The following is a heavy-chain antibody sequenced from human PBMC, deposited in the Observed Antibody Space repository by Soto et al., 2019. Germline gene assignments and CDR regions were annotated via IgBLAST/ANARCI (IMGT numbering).Heavy chain of an antibody. CDR2: ISAYNGNT. Sequence: DSVWVSCKARGYRFNSNGIKSTRQAHGQGLELMGWISAYNGNTNYAQKPQGRVTMNTDTSTSTAYMELRSLRSDDTAVYYRARDPIAVAGTRGTTYHYGMDVRGQGTTVTGSS. D-gene: IGHD6-19*01. CDR3: ARDPIAVAGTRGTTYHYGMDV. CDR1: GYRFNSNG. V-gene: IGHV1-18*01. J-gene: IGHJ6*02.